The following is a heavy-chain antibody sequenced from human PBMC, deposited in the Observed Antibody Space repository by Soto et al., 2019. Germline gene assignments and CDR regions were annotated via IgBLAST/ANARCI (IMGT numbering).Heavy chain of an antibody. CDR1: GFTFSNFE. D-gene: IGHD2-8*01. Sequence: GSLRLSCAASGFTFSNFEMHWVRQAPGKGLEWVSYINTAGSTKYYAESVKGRFTISRDNAKNSLYLQMNSLRAEDTAVYYCARTPDCTNGVCSAGFDYWGQGTLVTVSS. J-gene: IGHJ4*02. V-gene: IGHV3-48*03. CDR3: ARTPDCTNGVCSAGFDY. CDR2: INTAGSTK.